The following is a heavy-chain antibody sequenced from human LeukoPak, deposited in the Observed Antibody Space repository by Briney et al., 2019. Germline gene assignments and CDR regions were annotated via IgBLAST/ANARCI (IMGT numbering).Heavy chain of an antibody. J-gene: IGHJ3*02. Sequence: SETLSLTCTVSGGSISSSSYYWGWIRQTPGKGLEWIGSIYYSGSTYYNPSLKSRVTVSVDTSKNRFSLKLSSVTAADTAVYYCASRPRGNAIDIWGQGTMVTVSS. CDR3: ASRPRGNAIDI. CDR1: GGSISSSSYY. V-gene: IGHV4-39*01. CDR2: IYYSGST.